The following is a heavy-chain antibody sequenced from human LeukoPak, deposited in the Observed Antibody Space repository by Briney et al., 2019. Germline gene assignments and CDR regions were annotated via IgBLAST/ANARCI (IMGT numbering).Heavy chain of an antibody. D-gene: IGHD3-10*01. CDR2: IGTAGDT. J-gene: IGHJ5*02. V-gene: IGHV3-13*01. Sequence: GGSLRLSCAASGFTFSSYDMHWVRQATGKVLEWVSAIGTAGDTYYPGSVKGRFTISRENAKNSLYLRMNSLRAGDTAVYYCARSYRGSGFDPWGQGTLVTVSS. CDR3: ARSYRGSGFDP. CDR1: GFTFSSYD.